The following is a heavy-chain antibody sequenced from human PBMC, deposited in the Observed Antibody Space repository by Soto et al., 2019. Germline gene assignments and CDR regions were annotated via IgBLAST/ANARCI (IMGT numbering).Heavy chain of an antibody. D-gene: IGHD1-26*01. V-gene: IGHV3-9*01. Sequence: EVQLIESGGGWVQPGTSLRVSCAASGFTFHEYAMHWVRQAPGKGLEWVSGISSDGDTIAYADSVQGRFTVFRDNSKSTVYLELNNLSAEDTAVYHCAKNQGVELVPLATVDWFDPWGQGSVVTVSS. J-gene: IGHJ5*02. CDR1: GFTFHEYA. CDR3: AKNQGVELVPLATVDWFDP. CDR2: ISSDGDTI.